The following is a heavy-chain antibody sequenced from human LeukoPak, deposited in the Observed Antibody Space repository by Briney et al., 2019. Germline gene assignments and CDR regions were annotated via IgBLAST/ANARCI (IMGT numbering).Heavy chain of an antibody. D-gene: IGHD1-7*01. J-gene: IGHJ6*03. Sequence: SETLSLTCAVYGGSFSGYYWSWIRQPPGKGLEWIGEINHSGSTNYNPSLKSRVTISVDTSKNQFSLKLSSMTAADTAVYYCARHHNWNYKYYYYMDVWGKGTTVTVSS. CDR2: INHSGST. V-gene: IGHV4-34*01. CDR3: ARHHNWNYKYYYYMDV. CDR1: GGSFSGYY.